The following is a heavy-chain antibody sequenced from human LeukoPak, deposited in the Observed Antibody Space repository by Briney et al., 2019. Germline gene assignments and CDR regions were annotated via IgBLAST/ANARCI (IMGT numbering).Heavy chain of an antibody. CDR1: GFTFGDYA. J-gene: IGHJ4*02. D-gene: IGHD3-3*01. CDR3: TRDRNYDFWSGYSVGDFDY. V-gene: IGHV3-49*04. Sequence: GGSLRLSCTASGFTFGDYAMSWVRQAPGKGLEWVGFIRSKAYGGTTEYAASVKGRFTISRDDSKSIAYLQMNSLKTEDTAVYYCTRDRNYDFWSGYSVGDFDYWGQGTLVTVSS. CDR2: IRSKAYGGTT.